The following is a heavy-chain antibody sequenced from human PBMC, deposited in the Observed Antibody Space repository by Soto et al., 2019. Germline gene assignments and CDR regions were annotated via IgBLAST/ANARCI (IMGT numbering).Heavy chain of an antibody. Sequence: ASVKVSCKASGYTFTSYAMHWVRQAPGQRLEWMGWINAGNGNTKYSQKLQGRVTITRDTSASTAYMELSSLRSEDTAVYYCARDYILKDTAIWYGMDVWGQGTTVNVSS. J-gene: IGHJ6*02. D-gene: IGHD5-18*01. CDR2: INAGNGNT. CDR3: ARDYILKDTAIWYGMDV. V-gene: IGHV1-3*01. CDR1: GYTFTSYA.